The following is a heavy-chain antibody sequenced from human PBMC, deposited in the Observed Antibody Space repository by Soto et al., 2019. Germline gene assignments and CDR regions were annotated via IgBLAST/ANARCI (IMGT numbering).Heavy chain of an antibody. CDR3: ARVSIPGIYGEDV. D-gene: IGHD2-2*01. CDR2: IIPIFKTA. Sequence: QQQLVQSGAEVKKPGSSVKVSCKASGGTFGNYAISWVRQAPGQGLEWMGKIIPIFKTANYAQKFQGRITITAYRSPRTDIAYMELSSLRSEDTALYYWARVSIPGIYGEDVWGQGTTVTVSS. J-gene: IGHJ6*02. CDR1: GGTFGNYA. V-gene: IGHV1-69*06.